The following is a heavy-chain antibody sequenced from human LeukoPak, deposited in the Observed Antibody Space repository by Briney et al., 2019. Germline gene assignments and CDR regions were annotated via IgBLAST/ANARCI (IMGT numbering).Heavy chain of an antibody. J-gene: IGHJ4*01. CDR2: IFPGDSTA. CDR3: ARLGKGLLRYSFDY. D-gene: IGHD3-16*01. Sequence: GESLKISCEVSGYNIISYWIGWVRQMPGKGLEWMAIIFPGDSTATYNPSFQGQVSLSVDKSVSAAYLQWSSLQASDTAIYYCARLGKGLLRYSFDYWGHGTLVTVAS. CDR1: GYNIISYW. V-gene: IGHV5-51*01.